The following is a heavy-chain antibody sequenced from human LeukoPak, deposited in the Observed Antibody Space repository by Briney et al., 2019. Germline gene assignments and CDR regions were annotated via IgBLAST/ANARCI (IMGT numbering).Heavy chain of an antibody. CDR2: INHSGST. CDR1: GGSFSGYY. Sequence: PSETLSLTCALYGGSFSGYYWSWIRQPPGKGLEWIGEINHSGSTNYNPSLKSRVTISVDTSKNQFSLKLSSVTAADTAVYYCAREGYGDFRPYGMDVWGLGTTVTVSS. D-gene: IGHD4-17*01. J-gene: IGHJ6*02. V-gene: IGHV4-34*01. CDR3: AREGYGDFRPYGMDV.